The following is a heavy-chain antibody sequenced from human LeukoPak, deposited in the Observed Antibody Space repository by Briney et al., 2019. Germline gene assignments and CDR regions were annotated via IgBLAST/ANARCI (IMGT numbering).Heavy chain of an antibody. D-gene: IGHD1-26*01. CDR3: ARDVAGGASCRGCSSHFDY. CDR1: GGSISSGSYY. J-gene: IGHJ4*02. CDR2: IYTSGST. Sequence: PSQTLSLTCTVSGGSISSGSYYWSWIRQPAGKGLEWIGRIYTSGSTNYNPSLKSRVTISVDTSKNQFSLKLSSVTAADTAVYYCARDVAGGASCRGCSSHFDYWGQGTLVTVSS. V-gene: IGHV4-61*02.